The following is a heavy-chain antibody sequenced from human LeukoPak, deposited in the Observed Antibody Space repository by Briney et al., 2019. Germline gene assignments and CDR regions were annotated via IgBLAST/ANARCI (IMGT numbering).Heavy chain of an antibody. Sequence: SVKVSCKAFGGTFSSYAISWVRQAPGQGLEWMGRIIPILGIANYAQKFQGRVTITADKSTSTAYMELSSLRSEDTAVYYCARALSQWLPVDYWGQGTLVTVSS. V-gene: IGHV1-69*04. D-gene: IGHD3-22*01. J-gene: IGHJ4*02. CDR1: GGTFSSYA. CDR2: IIPILGIA. CDR3: ARALSQWLPVDY.